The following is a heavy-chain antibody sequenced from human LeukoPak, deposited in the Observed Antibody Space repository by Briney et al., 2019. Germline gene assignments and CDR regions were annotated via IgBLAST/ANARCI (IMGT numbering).Heavy chain of an antibody. Sequence: SETLSLTCTVSGGSISSGDYYWSWIRQPPGKGLEWIGYIYYSGSTYYNPSLKSRVTISVDTSKNQFSLKLSSVTAADTAVYYCARVPGDTAMVTYYFDYWGQGTLVTVSS. D-gene: IGHD5-18*01. CDR3: ARVPGDTAMVTYYFDY. CDR2: IYYSGST. V-gene: IGHV4-30-4*01. CDR1: GGSISSGDYY. J-gene: IGHJ4*02.